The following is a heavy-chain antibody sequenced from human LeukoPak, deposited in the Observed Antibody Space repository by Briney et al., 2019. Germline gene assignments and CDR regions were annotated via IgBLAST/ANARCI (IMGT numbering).Heavy chain of an antibody. CDR1: GFTFSSYA. CDR3: ARTYDFGRGPPGDAFDN. J-gene: IGHJ3*02. Sequence: GGSLRLSCAASGFTFSSYAMHWVRQAPGKGLEWVAVISYDGSNQYYADSVKGRFTISRDNSKNTLYLQMNSLRAEDTAVYYCARTYDFGRGPPGDAFDNWGQGTPVTVSS. V-gene: IGHV3-30-3*01. D-gene: IGHD3-3*01. CDR2: ISYDGSNQ.